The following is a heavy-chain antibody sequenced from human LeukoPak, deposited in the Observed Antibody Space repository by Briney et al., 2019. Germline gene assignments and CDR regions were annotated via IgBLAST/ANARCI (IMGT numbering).Heavy chain of an antibody. D-gene: IGHD3-10*01. J-gene: IGHJ4*02. CDR2: INPNSGGT. V-gene: IGHV1/OR15-1*01. Sequence: ASVKVSCKAPGYIFTDYYMHWVRQAPGQELGWMGRINPNSGGTNHAQKFQGRVTMTRDTSISTAYTELSSLRAEDTAVYYCATGGGPGWFGELFRGYFFDYWGQGTLVTVSS. CDR1: GYIFTDYY. CDR3: ATGGGPGWFGELFRGYFFDY.